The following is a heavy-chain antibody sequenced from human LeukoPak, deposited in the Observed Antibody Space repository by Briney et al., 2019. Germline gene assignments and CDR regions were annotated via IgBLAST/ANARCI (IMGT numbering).Heavy chain of an antibody. CDR3: STDLYTGVYAY. V-gene: IGHV1-24*01. D-gene: IGHD4-23*01. J-gene: IGHJ4*02. CDR2: FDPEDGET. Sequence: ASVKVSCKVSVYTLTELSMHWVRQAPGKGLEWMGGFDPEDGETFYAQKFQGRVTMTEDTSTDTAYMELSSLKSEDTAVYYCSTDLYTGVYAYWGQGTLVTVSS. CDR1: VYTLTELS.